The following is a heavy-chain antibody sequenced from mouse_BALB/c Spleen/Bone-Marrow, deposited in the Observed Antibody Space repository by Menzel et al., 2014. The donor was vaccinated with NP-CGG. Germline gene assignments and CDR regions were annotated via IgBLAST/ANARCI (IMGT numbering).Heavy chain of an antibody. CDR3: ARYWDAY. Sequence: LVESRAELAKPGASVEMSCKASGYTFTNYWMHWVKQRPGQGLEWIGYIDPNTYYTRYNQKFRDKATLTADKSSSTAYLQLSSLTSEDSAVYYCARYWDAYWGQGTLVTVSA. CDR2: IDPNTYYT. D-gene: IGHD4-1*01. V-gene: IGHV1-7*01. CDR1: GYTFTNYW. J-gene: IGHJ3*01.